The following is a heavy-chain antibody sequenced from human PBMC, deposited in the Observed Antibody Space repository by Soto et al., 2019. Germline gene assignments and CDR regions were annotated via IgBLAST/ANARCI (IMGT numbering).Heavy chain of an antibody. D-gene: IGHD2-8*01. CDR2: IYSGGST. V-gene: IGHV3-53*01. CDR3: ARDQGWYAN. J-gene: IGHJ4*02. Sequence: PGGSLRLSCAASGFTFGTFAMSWVRQAPGKGLEWVSVIYSGGSTYYADSVKGRFTISRDNSKNTLYLQMNSLRAEDTAVYYCARDQGWYANWGQGTLVTVSS. CDR1: GFTFGTFA.